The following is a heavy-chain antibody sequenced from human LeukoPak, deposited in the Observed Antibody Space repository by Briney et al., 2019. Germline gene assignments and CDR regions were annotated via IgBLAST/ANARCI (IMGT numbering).Heavy chain of an antibody. Sequence: SETLSLTCAVYGGSFSGYYWSWIRQPPGKGLERIGEINHSGSTNYNPSLKSRVTISVDTSKNQFSLKLSSVTAADTAVYYCARGGYSNGWYQNRNWFDPWGQGTLVTVSS. V-gene: IGHV4-34*01. CDR3: ARGGYSNGWYQNRNWFDP. J-gene: IGHJ5*02. CDR2: INHSGST. CDR1: GGSFSGYY. D-gene: IGHD6-19*01.